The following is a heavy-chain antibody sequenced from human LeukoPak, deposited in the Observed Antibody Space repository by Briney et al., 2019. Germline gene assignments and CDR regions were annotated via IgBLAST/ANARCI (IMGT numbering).Heavy chain of an antibody. V-gene: IGHV1-69*13. D-gene: IGHD6-19*01. CDR3: ARGHSSGWYYYYMDV. J-gene: IGHJ6*03. CDR2: IIPIFGTA. Sequence: SVKVSCKASGGTFSNYAISWVRQAPGQGLEWMGGIIPIFGTANYAQKFQGRVTITADESTSTAYMELSSLRSEDTAVYYCARGHSSGWYYYYMDVWGKGTTVTVSS. CDR1: GGTFSNYA.